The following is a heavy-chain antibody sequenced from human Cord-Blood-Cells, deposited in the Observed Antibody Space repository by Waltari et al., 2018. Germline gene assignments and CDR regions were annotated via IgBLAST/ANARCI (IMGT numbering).Heavy chain of an antibody. CDR2: LNLNNGNT. J-gene: IGHJ2*01. CDR3: ARGLGGDCSSTSCYYWYFDL. D-gene: IGHD2-2*01. Sequence: QVQLVQSGAEVKKPGASVKVSCKASGYTFTSYDINWVRQATGQGLEWMGWLNLNNGNTGNAQKFQGRVTITRNTSISTAYMELSSLRSEDTAVYYCARGLGGDCSSTSCYYWYFDLWGRGTLVTVSS. CDR1: GYTFTSYD. V-gene: IGHV1-8*03.